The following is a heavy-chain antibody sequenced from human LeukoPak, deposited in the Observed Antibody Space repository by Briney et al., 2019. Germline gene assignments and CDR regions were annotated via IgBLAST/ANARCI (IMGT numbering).Heavy chain of an antibody. CDR2: ISAYNGNT. Sequence: GASVKVSCKASGYTFTSYGISWVRQAPGQGLEWMGWISAYNGNTNYARKLQGRVTMTTDTSTSTAYMELRSLRSDDTAVYYCARSYYYDSSGYYSALKKGGWFDPWGQGTLVTVSS. CDR1: GYTFTSYG. CDR3: ARSYYYDSSGYYSALKKGGWFDP. J-gene: IGHJ5*02. V-gene: IGHV1-18*01. D-gene: IGHD3-22*01.